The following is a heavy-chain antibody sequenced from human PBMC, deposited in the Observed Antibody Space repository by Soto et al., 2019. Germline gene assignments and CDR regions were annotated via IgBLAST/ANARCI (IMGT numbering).Heavy chain of an antibody. Sequence: LSLTCTVSGGSISSGGYYWSWIRQHPGKGLEWIGYIYYSGSTYYNPSLKSRVTISVDTSKNQFSLKLSSVTAADTAVYYCARDRVTRGYFDYWGQGTLVTVSS. V-gene: IGHV4-31*03. CDR1: GGSISSGGYY. J-gene: IGHJ4*02. CDR2: IYYSGST. D-gene: IGHD3-10*01. CDR3: ARDRVTRGYFDY.